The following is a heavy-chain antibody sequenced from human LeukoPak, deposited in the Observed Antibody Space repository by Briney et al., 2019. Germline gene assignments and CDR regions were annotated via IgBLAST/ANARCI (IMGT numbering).Heavy chain of an antibody. V-gene: IGHV4-61*01. CDR1: GGSVSSGSYY. D-gene: IGHD3-3*01. J-gene: IGHJ5*02. Sequence: SETLSHTCTVSGGSVSSGSYYWSWIRQPPGKGLEWIGYIYYSGSTNYNPSLKSRVTISVDTSKNQFSLKLSSVTAADTAVYYCARAYYDFCVDPWGQGTLVTVSS. CDR2: IYYSGST. CDR3: ARAYYDFCVDP.